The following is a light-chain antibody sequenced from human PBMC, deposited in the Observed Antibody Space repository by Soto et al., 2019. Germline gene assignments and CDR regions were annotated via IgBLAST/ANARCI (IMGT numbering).Light chain of an antibody. CDR3: SSFAANDNVV. J-gene: IGLJ3*02. CDR2: EVN. V-gene: IGLV2-8*01. CDR1: SSDVGAYDY. Sequence: QSALTQPPSASGSPGQSVTISCTGTSSDVGAYDYVCWYQQHPGKAPKLMIYEVNKRPSGVPDRFSGSKSGNTASLTVSGXXXXXXXXYXCSSFAANDNVVFGGGTKLTVL.